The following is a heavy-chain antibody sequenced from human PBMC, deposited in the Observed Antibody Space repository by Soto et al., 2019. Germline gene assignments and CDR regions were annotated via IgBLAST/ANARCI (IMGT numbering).Heavy chain of an antibody. Sequence: SETLSLTCAVYGAPFSGYYWTWIRQPPGKGLEWIGEINHSGSTNYNPSLKSRVTISVDTSKNQFSLKLSSVTAADTAVYYCARGKRRAAAGRSGFDYWGQGTLVTVSS. CDR1: GAPFSGYY. V-gene: IGHV4-34*01. J-gene: IGHJ4*02. CDR2: INHSGST. D-gene: IGHD6-13*01. CDR3: ARGKRRAAAGRSGFDY.